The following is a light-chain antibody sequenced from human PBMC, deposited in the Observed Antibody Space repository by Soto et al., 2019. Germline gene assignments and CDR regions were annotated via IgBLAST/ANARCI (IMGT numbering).Light chain of an antibody. V-gene: IGKV3-20*01. CDR1: QSGRSNY. CDR3: QQYCSTPLT. J-gene: IGKJ4*01. CDR2: DAS. Sequence: EIVLKQSPDTLSLSPGERATLSCRASQSGRSNYLAWYQQKPGQAPRFLIYDASSRATGIPDRFSGSGSGTDFTLTISRLEPEDFAVYYCQQYCSTPLTFGGGTKVDIK.